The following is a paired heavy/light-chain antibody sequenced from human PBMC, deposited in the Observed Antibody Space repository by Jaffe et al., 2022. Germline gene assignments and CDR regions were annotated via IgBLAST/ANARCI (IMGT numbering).Heavy chain of an antibody. CDR3: ARAKGSLLLWFREVPNWFDP. J-gene: IGHJ5*02. CDR2: INAGNGNT. Sequence: QVQLVQSGAEVKKPGASVKVSCKASGYTFTSYAMHWVRQAPGQRLEWMGWINAGNGNTKYSQKFQGRVTITRDTSASTAYMELSSLRSEDTAVYYCARAKGSLLLWFREVPNWFDPWGQGTLVTVSS. V-gene: IGHV1-3*01. CDR1: GYTFTSYA. D-gene: IGHD3-10*01.
Light chain of an antibody. Sequence: QSALTQPASVSGSPGQSITISCTGTSSDVGSYNLVSWYQQHPGKAPKLMIYEVSKRPSGVSNRFSGSKSGNTASLTISGLQAEDEADYYCCSYAGSSSYVVFGGGTKLTVL. CDR2: EVS. J-gene: IGLJ2*01. CDR1: SSDVGSYNL. CDR3: CSYAGSSSYVV. V-gene: IGLV2-23*02.